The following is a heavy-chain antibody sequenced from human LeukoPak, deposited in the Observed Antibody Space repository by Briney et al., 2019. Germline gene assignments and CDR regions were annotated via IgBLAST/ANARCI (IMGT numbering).Heavy chain of an antibody. CDR1: GFTFSSYG. CDR2: ISYDGSNK. V-gene: IGHV3-30*18. D-gene: IGHD3-16*02. CDR3: AKGRSPFGGVIVRAFGY. J-gene: IGHJ4*02. Sequence: GGSLRLSCAASGFTFSSYGMHWVRQAPGKGLEWVAVISYDGSNKYYADSVKGRFTISRDNSKNTLYLQMNSLRAEDTAVYYCAKGRSPFGGVIVRAFGYWGQGTLVTVSS.